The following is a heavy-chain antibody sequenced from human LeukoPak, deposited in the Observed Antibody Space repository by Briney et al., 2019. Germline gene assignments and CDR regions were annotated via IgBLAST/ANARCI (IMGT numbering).Heavy chain of an antibody. CDR1: GGTFSSYA. V-gene: IGHV1-18*01. J-gene: IGHJ6*02. D-gene: IGHD3-9*01. CDR2: ISGYNGNT. Sequence: ASVKVSCKASGGTFSSYAISWVRQAPGQGLEWMGWISGYNGNTNYAQKLQGRVTMATDTSTTTAYMELRSLRFDDAAVYYCARVADILTGYYAGPYYYGMDVWGQGTTVTVSS. CDR3: ARVADILTGYYAGPYYYGMDV.